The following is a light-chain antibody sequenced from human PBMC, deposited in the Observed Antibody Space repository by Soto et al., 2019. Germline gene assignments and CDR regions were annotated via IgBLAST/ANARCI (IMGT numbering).Light chain of an antibody. V-gene: IGLV1-40*01. J-gene: IGLJ2*01. Sequence: QSVLTHRPSGPGAPGKRLTSSCTGRASNFGAGYDVHWYQQLPGTAPKLLIYGATHRPSGVPERFSGSRSGSSASLAITGLQPEDESFYFCQSFDTGLSGALFGGGTKVTVL. CDR3: QSFDTGLSGAL. CDR2: GAT. CDR1: ASNFGAGYD.